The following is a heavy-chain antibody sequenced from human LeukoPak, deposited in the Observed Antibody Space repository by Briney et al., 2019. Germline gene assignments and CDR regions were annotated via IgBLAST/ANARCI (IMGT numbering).Heavy chain of an antibody. Sequence: GGSLRLSCAASGFTVSSNYMSWVRQAPGKGLEWVSVIYSGGSTYYADSVEGRFTISRHNSKNTLYLQMNSLRAEDTAVYYCARNGDSSGWYHGPNAFDIWGQGTMVTVSS. V-gene: IGHV3-53*04. J-gene: IGHJ3*02. CDR1: GFTVSSNY. CDR2: IYSGGST. CDR3: ARNGDSSGWYHGPNAFDI. D-gene: IGHD6-19*01.